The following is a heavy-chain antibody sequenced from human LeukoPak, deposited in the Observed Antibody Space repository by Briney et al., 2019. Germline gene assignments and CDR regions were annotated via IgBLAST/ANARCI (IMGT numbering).Heavy chain of an antibody. V-gene: IGHV3-9*01. Sequence: GGSLRLSCAASGFTLDDYGMHWVRQAPGKGLEWVSGISWNSGSIGYADSVKGRFTISRDNAKNSLYLQMNSLRPEDTAVYYCARDRFLEWSFDPWGQGTLVTVSS. D-gene: IGHD3-3*01. CDR2: ISWNSGSI. J-gene: IGHJ5*01. CDR1: GFTLDDYG. CDR3: ARDRFLEWSFDP.